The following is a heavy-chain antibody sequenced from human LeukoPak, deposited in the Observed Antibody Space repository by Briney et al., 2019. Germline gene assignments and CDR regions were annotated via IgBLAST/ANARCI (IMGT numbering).Heavy chain of an antibody. D-gene: IGHD1-26*01. J-gene: IGHJ1*01. CDR2: ISYDGSNK. CDR1: GFTFSSYA. V-gene: IGHV3-30*04. CDR3: ARDIGSGSYYGYFQH. Sequence: GGSLRLSCAASGFTFSSYAMHWVRQAPGKGLEWVAVISYDGSNKYYADSVRGRFTISRDNSKNTLYLQMNSLRAEDTAVYYCARDIGSGSYYGYFQHWGQGTLVTVSS.